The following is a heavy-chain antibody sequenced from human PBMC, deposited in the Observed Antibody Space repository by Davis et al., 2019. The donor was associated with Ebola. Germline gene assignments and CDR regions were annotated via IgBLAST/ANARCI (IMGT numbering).Heavy chain of an antibody. Sequence: MPSETLSLTCSVSGGSVSSGSYYWSWIRQPPEKGLEWVGYIYYSGSTNYNPSLKSRVTISVDTSKNQFSLKLSSVTAADTAVYYCARLYYDFWSGYAYYGMDVWGQGTTVTVSS. CDR2: IYYSGST. V-gene: IGHV4-61*01. CDR1: GGSVSSGSYY. D-gene: IGHD3-3*01. CDR3: ARLYYDFWSGYAYYGMDV. J-gene: IGHJ6*02.